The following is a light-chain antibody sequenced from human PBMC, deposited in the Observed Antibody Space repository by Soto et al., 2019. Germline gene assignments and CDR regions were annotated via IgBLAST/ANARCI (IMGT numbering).Light chain of an antibody. V-gene: IGLV4-69*01. J-gene: IGLJ3*02. Sequence: QLVLTQSPSASASLGASVKLTCTLSSVHSNYAIAWHQQQPEKGPRYLLKVNGDGSHRKGDGIPDRFSGSSSGAERYLTISSLQSEDEADYYCQTWSTGRVFGGGTKLTVL. CDR3: QTWSTGRV. CDR1: SVHSNYA. CDR2: VNGDGSH.